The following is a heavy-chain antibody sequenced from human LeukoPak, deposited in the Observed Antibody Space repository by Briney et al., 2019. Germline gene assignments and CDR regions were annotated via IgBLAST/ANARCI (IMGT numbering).Heavy chain of an antibody. Sequence: GGSLRLSCAASGYTFSSYGMHWVRRAPGKGLEWAACIRYDGSNKYYADSVKGRFTISRDNSKNTLYLQMNSLRAEDTAVYYCAKDLGVVPAAIPVYWGQGTLVTVSS. CDR2: IRYDGSNK. J-gene: IGHJ4*02. CDR3: AKDLGVVPAAIPVY. D-gene: IGHD2-2*02. V-gene: IGHV3-30*02. CDR1: GYTFSSYG.